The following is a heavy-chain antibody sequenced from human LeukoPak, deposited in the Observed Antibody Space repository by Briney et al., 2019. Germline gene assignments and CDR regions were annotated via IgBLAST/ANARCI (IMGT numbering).Heavy chain of an antibody. CDR1: GFNFSGYG. CDR3: ANSKVPREDCSATSCYAGFGPFDI. D-gene: IGHD2-2*01. J-gene: IGHJ3*02. CDR2: PSYDGIQK. Sequence: GGSLRLSCAASGFNFSGYGMHWVRQAPGEGLEWLAGPSYDGIQKYYEDAVKGRFTISRDNPKSTLYLQMNSLRTEDTAVYYCANSKVPREDCSATSCYAGFGPFDIWGQGTMVSVSS. V-gene: IGHV3-30*18.